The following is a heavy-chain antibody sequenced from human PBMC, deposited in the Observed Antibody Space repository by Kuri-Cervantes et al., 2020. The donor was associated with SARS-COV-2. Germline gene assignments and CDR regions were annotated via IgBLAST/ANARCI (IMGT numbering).Heavy chain of an antibody. D-gene: IGHD6-25*01. J-gene: IGHJ4*02. CDR1: GFTFSSYA. Sequence: GGSLRLSGAASGFTFSSYAMHWVRQAPGKGLEWVTLISYDGINKFYADSVRGRFTISRDNSKNTLYLQMNSLRPEDTAVYYCARDRQRDFDQWGQGTLVTVSS. CDR3: ARDRQRDFDQ. V-gene: IGHV3-30-3*01. CDR2: ISYDGINK.